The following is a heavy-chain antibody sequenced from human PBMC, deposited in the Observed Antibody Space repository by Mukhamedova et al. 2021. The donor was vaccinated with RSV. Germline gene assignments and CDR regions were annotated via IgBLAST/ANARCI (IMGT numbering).Heavy chain of an antibody. V-gene: IGHV4-39*07. D-gene: IGHD3-10*01. Sequence: GLEWIGSIYYSGSTYYNPSLKSRVTISEDTSKNQFSLKLSSVTAADTAVYYCARDEGITMVRGVQLDYWGQGTLVTVSS. CDR2: IYYSGST. J-gene: IGHJ4*02. CDR3: ARDEGITMVRGVQLDY.